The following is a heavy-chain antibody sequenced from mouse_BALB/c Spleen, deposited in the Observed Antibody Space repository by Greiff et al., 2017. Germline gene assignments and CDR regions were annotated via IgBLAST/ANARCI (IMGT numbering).Heavy chain of an antibody. Sequence: VQLKESGPSLVKPSQTLSLTCSVTGDSITSGYWNWIRKFPGNKLEYMGYISYSGSTYYNPSLKSRISITRDTSKNQYYLQLNSVTTEDTATYYCARGEYGNPAWFAYWGQGTLVTVSA. CDR1: GDSITSGY. J-gene: IGHJ3*01. V-gene: IGHV3-8*02. D-gene: IGHD2-10*02. CDR2: ISYSGST. CDR3: ARGEYGNPAWFAY.